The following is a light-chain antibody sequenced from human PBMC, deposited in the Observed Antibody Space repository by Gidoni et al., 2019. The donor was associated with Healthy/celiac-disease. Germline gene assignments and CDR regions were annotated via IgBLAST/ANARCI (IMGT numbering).Light chain of an antibody. Sequence: PGQSITISCTGTSSDVGSYNLVSWYQQHPGKAPKLMIYEGSKRPSGVSNRFSGSKSGNTASLTIAGLQAEDEADYYCCSYAGSSTYVFGTGTKVTVL. J-gene: IGLJ1*01. V-gene: IGLV2-23*01. CDR1: SSDVGSYNL. CDR2: EGS. CDR3: CSYAGSSTYV.